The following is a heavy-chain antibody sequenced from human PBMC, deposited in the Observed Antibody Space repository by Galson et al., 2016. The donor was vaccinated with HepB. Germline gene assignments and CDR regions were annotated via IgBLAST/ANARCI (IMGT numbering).Heavy chain of an antibody. CDR2: LSANSGAT. J-gene: IGHJ3*02. V-gene: IGHV1-2*04. D-gene: IGHD6-25*01. Sequence: SVKVSCKASGDTFSGYYIHWVRQAPGQGLEWMAWLSANSGATNYAQKFQGWVTMTRDTSISTAYMELTSLTSDATAIYYCATSTGYRSGWGAFDIWGQGTMVTVSS. CDR3: ATSTGYRSGWGAFDI. CDR1: GDTFSGYY.